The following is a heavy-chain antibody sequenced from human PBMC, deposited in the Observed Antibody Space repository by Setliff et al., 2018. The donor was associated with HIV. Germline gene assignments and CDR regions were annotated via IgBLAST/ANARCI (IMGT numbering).Heavy chain of an antibody. Sequence: GESLKISCKGSGYSFTTYWIGWVRQMPGKGLEWMGIIYPGDSDTRYSPSFQGQVTISADKSIATAYLQWSSLKASDTAMYYCARSYGSGSYFLGYMDVWGKGTTVTVSS. CDR1: GYSFTTYW. D-gene: IGHD3-10*01. V-gene: IGHV5-51*01. J-gene: IGHJ6*03. CDR3: ARSYGSGSYFLGYMDV. CDR2: IYPGDSDT.